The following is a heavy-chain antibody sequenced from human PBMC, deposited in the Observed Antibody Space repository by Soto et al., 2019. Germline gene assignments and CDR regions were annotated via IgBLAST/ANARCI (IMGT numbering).Heavy chain of an antibody. V-gene: IGHV1-18*04. CDR1: GYTFTSYG. D-gene: IGHD1-26*01. Sequence: ASVKVSCKASGYTFTSYGNSWERHAPGQGLEWMGWISAYNDNTNYAQKLQGIVTMTTDTCTSTADMELRSLRSDDTAVYYCARESWSYLGYYYGMDVWGHGTTVALSS. CDR3: ARESWSYLGYYYGMDV. J-gene: IGHJ6*02. CDR2: ISAYNDNT.